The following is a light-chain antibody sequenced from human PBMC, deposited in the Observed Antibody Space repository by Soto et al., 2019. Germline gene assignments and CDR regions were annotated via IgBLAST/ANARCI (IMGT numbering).Light chain of an antibody. CDR2: DVS. CDR3: SSYTSSST. Sequence: QSALTQPASVSGSPGQSITISCTGTSSDVGGYNSVSWYQQHPGKAPKLMIYDVSNRPSGVSNRFSGSKSGNTASLTISGLQAEDEADYYCSSYTSSSTFGTGTKLTVL. J-gene: IGLJ1*01. CDR1: SSDVGGYNS. V-gene: IGLV2-14*01.